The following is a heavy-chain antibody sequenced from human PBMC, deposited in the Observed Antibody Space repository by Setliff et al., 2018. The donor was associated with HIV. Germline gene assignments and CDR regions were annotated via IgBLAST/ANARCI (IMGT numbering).Heavy chain of an antibody. D-gene: IGHD3-22*01. J-gene: IGHJ5*02. V-gene: IGHV1-8*03. Sequence: ASVKVSCKASGYTFTSYDINWVRQATGQGLEWMGWIVVGSGNTNYAQKFRERVTITRDVSTSTAYMELSSLRSEDTAVYYCARALPYDSSGYYFVGWFDPWGQGTLVTVSS. CDR2: IVVGSGNT. CDR3: ARALPYDSSGYYFVGWFDP. CDR1: GYTFTSYD.